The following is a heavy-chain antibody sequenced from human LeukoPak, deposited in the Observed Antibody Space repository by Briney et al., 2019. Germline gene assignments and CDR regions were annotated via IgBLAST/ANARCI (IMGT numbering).Heavy chain of an antibody. D-gene: IGHD3-22*01. J-gene: IGHJ4*02. V-gene: IGHV3-11*01. CDR3: ARDYYYDSSGYYYY. CDR2: ISSSGSTI. CDR1: GFTFSDYY. Sequence: PGGSLRLSCAASGFTFSDYYMSWIRQAPGKGLEWVSYISSSGSTIYYADSVKGRFTTSRDNAKNSLYLQMNSLRAEDTAVYYCARDYYYDSSGYYYYWGQGTLVTVSS.